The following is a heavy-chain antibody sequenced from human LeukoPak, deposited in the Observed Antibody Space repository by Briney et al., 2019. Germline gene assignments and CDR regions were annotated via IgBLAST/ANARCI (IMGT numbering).Heavy chain of an antibody. Sequence: PGGSLRLSCAASGFTFDDYAMHWVRQAPGKGLEWVSGISWNSGSIGYADSVKGRFTISRDNAKNSLYLQMNSLRAEDTALYYCAKSLAAAGRAYYYYGMDVWGQGTTVTVSS. CDR3: AKSLAAAGRAYYYYGMDV. D-gene: IGHD6-13*01. V-gene: IGHV3-9*01. J-gene: IGHJ6*02. CDR2: ISWNSGSI. CDR1: GFTFDDYA.